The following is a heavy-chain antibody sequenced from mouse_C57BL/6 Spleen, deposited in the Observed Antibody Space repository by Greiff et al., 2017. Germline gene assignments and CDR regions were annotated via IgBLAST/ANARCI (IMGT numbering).Heavy chain of an antibody. CDR3: ARSSDDDSYFDV. CDR1: GYTFTSYW. D-gene: IGHD2-4*01. V-gene: IGHV1-50*01. Sequence: QVQLQQPGAELVKPGASVKLSCKASGYTFTSYWMPWVKQRPGQGLEWIGEIDPSDSYTNYNQKFKGKATLTVDTSSSTAYMQLSRLTSEDSAVYYCARSSDDDSYFDVWGTGTTVTVSS. J-gene: IGHJ1*03. CDR2: IDPSDSYT.